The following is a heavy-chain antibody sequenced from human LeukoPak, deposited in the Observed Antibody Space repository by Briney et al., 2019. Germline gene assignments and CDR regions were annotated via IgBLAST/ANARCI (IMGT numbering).Heavy chain of an antibody. V-gene: IGHV4-59*01. D-gene: IGHD2-2*02. J-gene: IGHJ4*02. Sequence: PSETLCLTCTVSGGSISSYYWSWIRQPPGKGLEWIGYIYYSGSTNYNPSLKSRVTISVDTSKNQFSLKLSSVTAADTAVYYCAREVRDCSSTSCYIGVDYWGQGTLATVSS. CDR3: AREVRDCSSTSCYIGVDY. CDR2: IYYSGST. CDR1: GGSISSYY.